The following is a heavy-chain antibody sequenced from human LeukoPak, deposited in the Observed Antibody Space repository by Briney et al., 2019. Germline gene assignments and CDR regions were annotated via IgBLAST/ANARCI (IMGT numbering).Heavy chain of an antibody. J-gene: IGHJ4*02. D-gene: IGHD7-27*01. V-gene: IGHV4-39*01. CDR2: IYYSGST. CDR3: ARFWASFDY. CDR1: GGSISSSSYY. Sequence: IPSETLSLTCTVSGGSISSSSYYWGWIRQPPGKGLEWIGSIYYSGSTYYNPSLKSRVTISVDTSKNQFSLKLSSVTAADTAVYYCARFWASFDYWGQGTLVTVSS.